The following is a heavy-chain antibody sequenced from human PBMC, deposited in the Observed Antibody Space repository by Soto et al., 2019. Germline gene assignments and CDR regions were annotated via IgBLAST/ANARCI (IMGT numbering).Heavy chain of an antibody. Sequence: ASVKVSCKASGYTFTSYDINWVRQATGQGLEWMGWMNPNSGNTGYVQKFQGRVTMTRNTSISTAYMELSSLRSEDTAVYYCARGFTIFGVVVLNPWGQGTLVTVSS. V-gene: IGHV1-8*01. D-gene: IGHD3-3*01. CDR1: GYTFTSYD. J-gene: IGHJ5*02. CDR3: ARGFTIFGVVVLNP. CDR2: MNPNSGNT.